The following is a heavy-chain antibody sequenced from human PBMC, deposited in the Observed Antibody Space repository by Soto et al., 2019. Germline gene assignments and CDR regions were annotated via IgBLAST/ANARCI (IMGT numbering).Heavy chain of an antibody. CDR1: GFTFSSYS. J-gene: IGHJ3*02. Sequence: GGSLRLSCAASGFTFSSYSMNWVRQAPGKGLEWVSSISSSSSYIYYADSVKGRLTISRDNAKNSLYLQMNSLRAEDTAVYYCVSRDHDAFDIWGQGTMVTVSS. V-gene: IGHV3-21*01. CDR3: VSRDHDAFDI. CDR2: ISSSSSYI.